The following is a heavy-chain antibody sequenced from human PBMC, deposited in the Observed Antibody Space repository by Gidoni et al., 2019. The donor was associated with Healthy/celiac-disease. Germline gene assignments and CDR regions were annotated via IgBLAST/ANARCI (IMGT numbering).Heavy chain of an antibody. CDR1: GYTFTGYY. D-gene: IGHD2-2*01. CDR2: INPNSGGT. J-gene: IGHJ3*02. Sequence: QVQLVQSGAEVKKPGASVKVSCKASGYTFTGYYMHWLRQAPGQGIEWMGWINPNSGGTNYAQKFQGRVTMTRDTSISTAYMELSRLRSDDTAVYYCASVVVPAAISGAFDIWGQGTMVTVSS. CDR3: ASVVVPAAISGAFDI. V-gene: IGHV1-2*02.